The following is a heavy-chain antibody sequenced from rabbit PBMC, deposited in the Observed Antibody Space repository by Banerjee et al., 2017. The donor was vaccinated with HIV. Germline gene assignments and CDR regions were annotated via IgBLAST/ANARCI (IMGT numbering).Heavy chain of an antibody. Sequence: QSLEESGGDLVKPGASLTLTCTASGFSFSSGYWICWVRQAPGKGLEWIGCIDTGSGKTYYASWAKGRFSISKTSSTTVTLQMTSLTAADTATYFCARATYGGAYWYMYTRLGLWGPGTLVTVS. CDR3: ARATYGGAYWYMYTRLGL. CDR1: GFSFSSGYW. V-gene: IGHV1S40*01. CDR2: IDTGSGKT. J-gene: IGHJ3*01. D-gene: IGHD6-1*01.